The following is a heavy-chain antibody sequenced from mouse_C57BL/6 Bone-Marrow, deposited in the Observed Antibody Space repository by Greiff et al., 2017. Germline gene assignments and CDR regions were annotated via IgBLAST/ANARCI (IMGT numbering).Heavy chain of an antibody. V-gene: IGHV14-4*01. Sequence: VQLQQSGAELVRPGASVKLSCTASGFNIKDDYMHWVKQRPEQGLEWIGWIDPENGDTEYASKFQGKATITADTSSNTAYLQLSGLTSEDTAVYYCTTSYYSNYVGFPFDYWGQGTTLTVSS. CDR1: GFNIKDDY. CDR2: IDPENGDT. D-gene: IGHD2-5*01. J-gene: IGHJ2*01. CDR3: TTSYYSNYVGFPFDY.